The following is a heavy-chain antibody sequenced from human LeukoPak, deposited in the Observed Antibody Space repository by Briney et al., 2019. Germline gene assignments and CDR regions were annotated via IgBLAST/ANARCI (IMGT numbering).Heavy chain of an antibody. D-gene: IGHD7-27*01. CDR3: ARSFAWAFDY. CDR1: GGSISNYY. CDR2: IFYSGST. J-gene: IGHJ4*02. V-gene: IGHV4-59*01. Sequence: PSETLSLTCTVSGGSISNYYWSWIRQPPGKGLEWIGDIFYSGSTHYNPSLKSRVTISVDTSQNQFSLKLSSVTAADTAVYYCARSFAWAFDYWGQGTLVTVSS.